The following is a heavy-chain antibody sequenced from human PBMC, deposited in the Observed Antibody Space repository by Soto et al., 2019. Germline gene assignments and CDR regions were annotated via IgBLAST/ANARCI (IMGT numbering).Heavy chain of an antibody. CDR1: GGSISSNY. Sequence: SETLSLTCTVSGGSISSNYWTWIRQPPGKGLEWIGYVYNSGSTNYNPSLKSRVTISVDTSKSQFSLKVNSMTAADTAVYYCAGYRREAVAGYTLDNWGQGILVTVSS. V-gene: IGHV4-59*01. CDR2: VYNSGST. J-gene: IGHJ4*02. CDR3: AGYRREAVAGYTLDN. D-gene: IGHD6-13*01.